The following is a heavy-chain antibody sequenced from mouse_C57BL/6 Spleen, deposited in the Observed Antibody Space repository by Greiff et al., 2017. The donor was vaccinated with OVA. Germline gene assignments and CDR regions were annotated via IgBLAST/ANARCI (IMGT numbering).Heavy chain of an antibody. D-gene: IGHD3-2*02. Sequence: VQLVESGAELVKPGASVKISCKASGYAFSSYWMNWVKQRPGKGLEWIGQIYPGDGDTNYNGKFKGKATLTADKSSSTAYMQLSSLTSEDSAVYFWARPRDSSGYTCAYWGQGTLVTVSA. CDR2: IYPGDGDT. V-gene: IGHV1-80*01. CDR1: GYAFSSYW. J-gene: IGHJ3*01. CDR3: ARPRDSSGYTCAY.